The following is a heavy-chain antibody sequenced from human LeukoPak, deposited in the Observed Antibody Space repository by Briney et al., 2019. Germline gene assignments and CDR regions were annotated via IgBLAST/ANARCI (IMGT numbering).Heavy chain of an antibody. D-gene: IGHD6-19*01. Sequence: ASVKVSCKASGYTFTGYYMHWVRQAPGQGLEWMGWINPNSGGTNYAQKFQGRVTMTRDTSISTAYMELSRLRSDDTAVYYCARVDIAVADPKSSVAEYFQHWGQGTLVTVSS. J-gene: IGHJ1*01. CDR3: ARVDIAVADPKSSVAEYFQH. CDR1: GYTFTGYY. CDR2: INPNSGGT. V-gene: IGHV1-2*02.